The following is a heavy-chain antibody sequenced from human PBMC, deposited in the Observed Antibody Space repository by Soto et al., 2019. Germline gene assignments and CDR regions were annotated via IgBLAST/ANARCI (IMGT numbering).Heavy chain of an antibody. D-gene: IGHD6-13*01. Sequence: GGSRRLSCAASGCTFSSYSMNWVRQAPGKGLEWVSYISSATTTIYYADSVKGRFTISRDNAKNSLYLQMNSLRADDTAVYYCARGIAAAGPKLDYWGQGTLVTVSS. CDR2: ISSATTTI. CDR1: GCTFSSYS. V-gene: IGHV3-48*01. CDR3: ARGIAAAGPKLDY. J-gene: IGHJ4*02.